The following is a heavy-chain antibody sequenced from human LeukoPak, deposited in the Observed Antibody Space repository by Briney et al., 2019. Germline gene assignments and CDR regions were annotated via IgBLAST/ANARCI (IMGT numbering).Heavy chain of an antibody. V-gene: IGHV4-61*01. D-gene: IGHD5-12*01. CDR1: GGSVSSGSYY. CDR3: ARGESRGYVYYWNFDL. J-gene: IGHJ2*01. CDR2: IYYSGSTH. Sequence: SETLSLTCTVSGGSVSSGSYYWSWMRQPPGKGLEWVGYIYYSGSTHNYNPSLNSRVTISVDTSKNQLSLRLTSVTAADTAVYYCARGESRGYVYYWNFDLWGRGTLVTVSS.